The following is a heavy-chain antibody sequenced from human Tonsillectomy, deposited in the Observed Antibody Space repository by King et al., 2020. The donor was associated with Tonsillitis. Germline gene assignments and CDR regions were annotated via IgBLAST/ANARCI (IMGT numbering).Heavy chain of an antibody. D-gene: IGHD6-19*01. CDR2: IRSKANNYAT. CDR3: TTNGRGYSTGWAFDY. Sequence: VQLVDSGGGLVQPGGSLKLSCAASGFTFSGSAMHWVRQASGKWLEWVGRIRSKANNYATAYTASVKGRVTISRDDSKNTAYLQMNSLKTEDTAVYYCTTNGRGYSTGWAFDYWGQGTLVTVSS. CDR1: GFTFSGSA. V-gene: IGHV3-73*01. J-gene: IGHJ4*02.